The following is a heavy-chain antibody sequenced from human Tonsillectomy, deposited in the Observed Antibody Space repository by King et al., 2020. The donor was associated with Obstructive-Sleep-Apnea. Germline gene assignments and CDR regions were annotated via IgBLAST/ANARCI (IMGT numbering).Heavy chain of an antibody. CDR2: ISYSGTT. CDR1: GDSINSYY. Sequence: VQLQESGPGLVKPSETLSLTCSVSGDSINSYYWNWVRQSPGKGLEWIVYISYSGTTNYNPSLKSRVTISVDTSKYQFSLKLSSVTAADTAVYYCAGPRFDYWGQGTLVTVSS. V-gene: IGHV4-59*01. CDR3: AGPRFDY. J-gene: IGHJ4*02.